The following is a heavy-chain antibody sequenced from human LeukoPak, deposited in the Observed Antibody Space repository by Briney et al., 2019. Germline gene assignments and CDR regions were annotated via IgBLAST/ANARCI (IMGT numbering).Heavy chain of an antibody. CDR3: AKSVVKVGLGDY. D-gene: IGHD2/OR15-2a*01. V-gene: IGHV3-30*02. Sequence: GGSLRLSCAASGFTFSSDGMHWVRQAPGKGLEWVAFIRYDGSNKYSEDSVKGRFTISRDNSKNTLYLQVNSLRAEDTAVYYCAKSVVKVGLGDYWGQGTLVTVSS. CDR2: IRYDGSNK. CDR1: GFTFSSDG. J-gene: IGHJ4*02.